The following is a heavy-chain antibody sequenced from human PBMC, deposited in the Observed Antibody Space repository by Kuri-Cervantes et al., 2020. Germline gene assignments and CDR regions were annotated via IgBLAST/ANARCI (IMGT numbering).Heavy chain of an antibody. CDR3: AKGSRRYSYGEKIDY. CDR2: ISYDGSNK. CDR1: GFTFSSYG. J-gene: IGHJ4*02. D-gene: IGHD5-18*01. Sequence: GESLRLSCAASGFTFSSYGMHWVRQAPGKGLEWVAVISYDGSNKYYADSVKGRFTISRDNSKNTLYLQMNSLRAEDTAVYYCAKGSRRYSYGEKIDYWGQGTLVTVSS. V-gene: IGHV3-30*18.